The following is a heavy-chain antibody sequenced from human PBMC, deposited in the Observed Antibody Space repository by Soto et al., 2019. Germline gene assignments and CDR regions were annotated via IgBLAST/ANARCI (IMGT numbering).Heavy chain of an antibody. V-gene: IGHV1-69*06. D-gene: IGHD6-13*01. CDR2: IIPIFGTA. Sequence: SVKDSCKASGGTFSSYAISWVRQAPGQGLEWMGGIIPIFGTANYAQKFQGRVTITADKSTSTAYMELSSLRSEDTAVYYCARSYSSSWPTMGYYYYGMDVWGQGTTVTVSS. CDR3: ARSYSSSWPTMGYYYYGMDV. J-gene: IGHJ6*02. CDR1: GGTFSSYA.